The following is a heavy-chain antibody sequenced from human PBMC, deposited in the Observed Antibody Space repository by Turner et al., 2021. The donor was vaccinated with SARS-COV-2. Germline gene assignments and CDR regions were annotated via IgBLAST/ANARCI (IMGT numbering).Heavy chain of an antibody. CDR2: ISSSGGST. J-gene: IGHJ3*02. CDR1: GFTFSSYA. D-gene: IGHD1-26*01. CDR3: AKVGGATLAFDI. Sequence: EVQLLESGGGLVQPGGSLRLSCAASGFTFSSYAMNWVRQAPGKGLEWVSAISSSGGSTDYADSVKGRFTISRDNSKNTLYLQMNSLRAEDTAVYYCAKVGGATLAFDIWGQGTMVTVSS. V-gene: IGHV3-23*01.